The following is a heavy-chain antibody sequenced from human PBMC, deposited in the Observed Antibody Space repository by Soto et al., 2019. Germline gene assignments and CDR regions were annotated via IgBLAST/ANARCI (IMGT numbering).Heavy chain of an antibody. CDR3: ARLPGYSTGWTPFDF. CDR2: ISAGGTT. J-gene: IGHJ4*02. Sequence: GGSLRLSCAASGFTFSSHAMSWVRQAPGKGLEWVSAISAGGTTYSADSVKGRFTISRDNSKNTMYQQMNSLRAEDTAVYYCARLPGYSTGWTPFDFWGQGTQVTVSS. D-gene: IGHD6-19*01. V-gene: IGHV3-23*01. CDR1: GFTFSSHA.